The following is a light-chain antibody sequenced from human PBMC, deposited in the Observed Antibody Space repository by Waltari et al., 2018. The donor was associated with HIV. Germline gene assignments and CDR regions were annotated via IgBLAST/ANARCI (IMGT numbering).Light chain of an antibody. CDR1: SSDVGSYNL. J-gene: IGLJ3*02. V-gene: IGLV2-14*02. Sequence: QSALTQPASVSGSPGQSITISCTGSSSDVGSYNLVSWYQQHPGKAPKLMIYEVSNRPSGVSNRFSGLQAEDEADYYCSSYTSSSTLRVFGGGTKLTVL. CDR2: EVS. CDR3: SSYTSSSTLRV.